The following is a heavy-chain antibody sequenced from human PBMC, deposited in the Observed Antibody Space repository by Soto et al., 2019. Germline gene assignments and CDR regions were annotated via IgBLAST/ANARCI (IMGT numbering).Heavy chain of an antibody. CDR2: ISGSDGST. J-gene: IGHJ4*02. Sequence: EVQLLESGGGLVQPGGSLRLSCAASGFTFSSYAMSWVRQAPGKGLEWVSAISGSDGSTYYADSVKGRFTISRDESKNTLYLQMNSLRAEDTAVYYCAKHRGTGLFYFENWGQGTLVTVSS. CDR1: GFTFSSYA. V-gene: IGHV3-23*01. D-gene: IGHD2-8*02. CDR3: AKHRGTGLFYFEN.